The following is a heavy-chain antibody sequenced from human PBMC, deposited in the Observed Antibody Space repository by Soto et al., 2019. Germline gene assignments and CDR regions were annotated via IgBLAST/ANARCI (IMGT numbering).Heavy chain of an antibody. V-gene: IGHV4-59*08. D-gene: IGHD2-2*01. J-gene: IGHJ4*02. CDR1: GGSISSSS. Sequence: SETLSLTCTVSGGSISSSSWNWIRQAPGKRLEWIGCIFYTGSTNFNPSLESRVAMSLDTSKNHFSLKLSSVTAADTAVYYCARHVVPAANYFDYWGQGTLVTVSS. CDR2: IFYTGST. CDR3: ARHVVPAANYFDY.